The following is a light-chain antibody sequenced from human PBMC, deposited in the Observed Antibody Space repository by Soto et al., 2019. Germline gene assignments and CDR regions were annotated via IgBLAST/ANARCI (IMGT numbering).Light chain of an antibody. Sequence: EIVLTQSPGTLSMSPGERATLSCRASQSISSNYLAWYQQKPGQAPRRLIYGASSRATGIPDRFSGSGSGTDFTLTISRLEAEDFAVDYCQQYGSSPRTFGQGTKVEFK. V-gene: IGKV3-20*01. CDR1: QSISSNY. CDR3: QQYGSSPRT. J-gene: IGKJ1*01. CDR2: GAS.